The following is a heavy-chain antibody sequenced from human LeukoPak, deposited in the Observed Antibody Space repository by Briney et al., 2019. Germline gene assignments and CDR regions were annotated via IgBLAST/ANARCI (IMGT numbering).Heavy chain of an antibody. D-gene: IGHD2-15*01. Sequence: GGSLRLSCAASGFTFSSYAMSWVRQAPGKGLEWVSAISSSGGSSYYAGSVKGRFTISRDNSKNTLYLQMNSLRAEDTAVYYCSLLGIVVVVAATPGDYWGQGTLVTVSS. CDR2: ISSSGGSS. CDR1: GFTFSSYA. V-gene: IGHV3-23*01. CDR3: SLLGIVVVVAATPGDY. J-gene: IGHJ4*02.